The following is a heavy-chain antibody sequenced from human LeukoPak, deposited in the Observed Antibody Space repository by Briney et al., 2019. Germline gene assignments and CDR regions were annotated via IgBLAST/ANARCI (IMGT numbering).Heavy chain of an antibody. V-gene: IGHV4-59*01. Sequence: SETLSLTCTVSGGSISSYYWSWIRQPPGKGLEWIGYIYYSGSTNYNPSLKSRVTISVDTSKNQFSLKLSSVTAADTAVYYCVRVRSWFDPWGQGTLVTVSS. CDR2: IYYSGST. CDR3: VRVRSWFDP. J-gene: IGHJ5*02. CDR1: GGSISSYY.